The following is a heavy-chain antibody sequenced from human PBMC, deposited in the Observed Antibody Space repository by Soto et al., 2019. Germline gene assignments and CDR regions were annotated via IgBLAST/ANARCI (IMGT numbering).Heavy chain of an antibody. V-gene: IGHV4-59*01. CDR2: ISYSGST. J-gene: IGHJ4*02. CDR3: ARADPDASVGY. CDR1: GGSMSSYY. D-gene: IGHD2-15*01. Sequence: SETLSLTCTVSGGSMSSYYWTWLRQSPGSVLEWIGYISYSGSTYYNPSLKSRVTISADTSKNQFSLRMNSMIAADTAVYYCARADPDASVGYWGQGTLVTVSS.